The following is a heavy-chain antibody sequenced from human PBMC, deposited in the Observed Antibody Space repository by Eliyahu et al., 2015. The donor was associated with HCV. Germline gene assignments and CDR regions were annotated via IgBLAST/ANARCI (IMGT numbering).Heavy chain of an antibody. V-gene: IGHV1-2*04. Sequence: QVQLVQSGAEVKKPGASVKVSCKASGYSFTGYYMXWVRQAPGQGLEWMGWINPNSGDTNYAQNFQGWVTLTRDTSINTAYMELSRLRSDDTAMYYCARGTRVYTSAWYVASGLYYFDLWGQGTLVTVSS. CDR2: INPNSGDT. J-gene: IGHJ4*02. CDR3: ARGTRVYTSAWYVASGLYYFDL. CDR1: GYSFTGYY. D-gene: IGHD2-8*01.